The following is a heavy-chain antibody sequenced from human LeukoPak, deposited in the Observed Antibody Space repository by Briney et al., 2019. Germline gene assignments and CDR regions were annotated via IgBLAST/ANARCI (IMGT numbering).Heavy chain of an antibody. J-gene: IGHJ5*02. V-gene: IGHV1-69*05. CDR1: GGTFSSCA. D-gene: IGHD5-12*01. CDR3: ALDIVATIGQYNWFDP. CDR2: IIPMFGTA. Sequence: AVKVSCKASGGTFSSCAISWVRQAPGQGMEWMGGIIPMFGTANYAQKVQGRGTITTDESTSTAYMELSSLRSEDTAVYYCALDIVATIGQYNWFDPWGQGTLVTVSS.